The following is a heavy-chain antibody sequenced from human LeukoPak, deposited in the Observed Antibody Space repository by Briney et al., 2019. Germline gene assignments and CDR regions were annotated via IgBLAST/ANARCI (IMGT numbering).Heavy chain of an antibody. V-gene: IGHV4-39*07. J-gene: IGHJ4*02. CDR2: IYYSGST. CDR3: ARVPIIRGVIED. CDR1: GGSISSSSYY. Sequence: PSETLSLTCTVSGGSISSSSYYWGWIRQPPGKGLEWIGSIYYSGSTYYNPSLKSRVTISVDTSKNQFSLKLTSVTAADTAVFYCARVPIIRGVIEDWGQGTLVSVSS. D-gene: IGHD3-10*01.